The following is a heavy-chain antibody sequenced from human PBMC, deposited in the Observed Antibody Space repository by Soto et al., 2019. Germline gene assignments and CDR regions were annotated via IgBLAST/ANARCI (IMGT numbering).Heavy chain of an antibody. D-gene: IGHD1-26*01. CDR3: ARDGAGMGATSHC. J-gene: IGHJ4*02. Sequence: QVQLVQSGAEVTKPGSSVKVSCKASGGTFSSYTLNWVRQAPGPGLEWMGGIIPMFGTTDYAEKFQGRVTSTAAESTSTAYMELTGLRSEDTAVYYCARDGAGMGATSHCWGQGTLVTVPS. CDR2: IIPMFGTT. CDR1: GGTFSSYT. V-gene: IGHV1-69*12.